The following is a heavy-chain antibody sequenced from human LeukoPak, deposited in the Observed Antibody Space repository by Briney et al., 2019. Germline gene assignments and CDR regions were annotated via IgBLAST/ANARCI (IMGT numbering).Heavy chain of an antibody. CDR1: GNTFTAYY. CDR3: ARVIRFSGYYDSSGYGFDY. CDR2: INPNSGGT. Sequence: ASVKVSCKASGNTFTAYYMHWVRRAPEQGLEWMGWINPNSGGTNYAQKFQGRVTMTRDTSISTAYMELSRLRSDDTAVYYCARVIRFSGYYDSSGYGFDYWGQGTLVTVSS. D-gene: IGHD3-22*01. V-gene: IGHV1-2*02. J-gene: IGHJ4*02.